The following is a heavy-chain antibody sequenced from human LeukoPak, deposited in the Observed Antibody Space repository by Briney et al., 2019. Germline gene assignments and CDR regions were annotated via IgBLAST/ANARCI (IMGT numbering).Heavy chain of an antibody. J-gene: IGHJ4*02. V-gene: IGHV3-7*03. CDR2: IKQDGSEK. D-gene: IGHD5-24*01. CDR3: ARDMVSGVRWLQFLTTEFFDY. CDR1: GFTFINTW. Sequence: PGGSLRLSCAASGFTFINTWMNWVRQAPGKGLEWVANIKQDGSEKYYVDSVKGRFTISRDNAKNSLYLQMNSLRAEDTAVYYCARDMVSGVRWLQFLTTEFFDYWGQGTLVTVSS.